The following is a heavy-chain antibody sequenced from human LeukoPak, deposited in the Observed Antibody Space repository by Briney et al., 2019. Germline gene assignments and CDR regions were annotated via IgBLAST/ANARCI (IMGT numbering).Heavy chain of an antibody. D-gene: IGHD5-24*01. CDR1: GFTVSSNY. V-gene: IGHV3-21*01. CDR2: ISSSSSYI. J-gene: IGHJ2*01. Sequence: SPGGSLRLSCAASGFTVSSNYMSWVRQAPGKGLESVSSISSSSSYIYYADSVKGRFTISRDNAKNSLYLQMNSLRAEDTAVYYCAREERDGYNYYWYFDLWGRGTLVTVSS. CDR3: AREERDGYNYYWYFDL.